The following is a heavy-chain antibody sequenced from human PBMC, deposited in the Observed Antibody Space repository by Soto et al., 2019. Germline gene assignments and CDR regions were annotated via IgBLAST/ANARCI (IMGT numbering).Heavy chain of an antibody. D-gene: IGHD6-19*01. CDR3: AKRVLYSSGWYIDY. J-gene: IGHJ4*01. CDR2: ISGSGGSS. Sequence: GGSLRLSCAASGFTFSSYAMSWVRQAPGKGLEWVSAISGSGGSSYYVDSVKGRLTISRDNSKNTLYLQMNSLRAEDTAVYYCAKRVLYSSGWYIDYWGQEPWSPSPQ. V-gene: IGHV3-23*01. CDR1: GFTFSSYA.